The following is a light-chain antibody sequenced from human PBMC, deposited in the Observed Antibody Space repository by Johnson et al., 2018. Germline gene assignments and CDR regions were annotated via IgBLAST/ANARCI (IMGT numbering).Light chain of an antibody. CDR1: SSNIGNNY. V-gene: IGLV1-51*02. J-gene: IGLJ1*01. Sequence: QSVLTQPPSVSAAPGQKVTISCSGSSSNIGNNYVSWYQQLPGTAPKLLIYENNKRPSGIPDRFSGSKSGTSATLGITGLQTGDEADYYCGTWDSRLSAGNVFGTGTKGTVL. CDR2: ENN. CDR3: GTWDSRLSAGNV.